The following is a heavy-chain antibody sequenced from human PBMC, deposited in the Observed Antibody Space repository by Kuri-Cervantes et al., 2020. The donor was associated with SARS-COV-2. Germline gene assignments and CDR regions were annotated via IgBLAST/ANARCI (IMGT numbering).Heavy chain of an antibody. CDR1: GFTFSSYS. D-gene: IGHD5-18*01. Sequence: GESLKISCAASGFTFSSYSMNWVRQAPGKGLEWVSSISSSSSYIYYADSVKGRFTISRDDGRNSLYLQMNSLRAEDTAVYYCARLDGIELWLRSLYYMDVWGKGTSVTVSS. CDR3: ARLDGIELWLRSLYYMDV. V-gene: IGHV3-21*01. J-gene: IGHJ6*03. CDR2: ISSSSSYI.